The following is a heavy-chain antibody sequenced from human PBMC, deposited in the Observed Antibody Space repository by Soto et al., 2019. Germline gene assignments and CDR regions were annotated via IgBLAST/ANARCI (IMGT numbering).Heavy chain of an antibody. CDR2: ISTYSGNT. V-gene: IGHV1-18*01. J-gene: IGHJ4*02. Sequence: ASVKVSWKASGYTFTSFGISWVRQAPGQGLEWMGWISTYSGNTKSAQNLQGRVTMTTDTSTTTAYMELRSLTSDDTAVYYCARDPHDYWGQGTLVTVSS. CDR1: GYTFTSFG. CDR3: ARDPHDY.